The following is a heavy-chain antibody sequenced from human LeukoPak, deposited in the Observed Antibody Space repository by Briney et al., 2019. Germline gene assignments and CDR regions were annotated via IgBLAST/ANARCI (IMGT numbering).Heavy chain of an antibody. D-gene: IGHD2-15*01. CDR3: ARGGLLKNWFDP. V-gene: IGHV3-9*01. Sequence: SGGSVRLSCAASGFTFDDYAMHWVRQAPGKGLEWVSGISWNSHTIGYADSVKGRFTISRDNAKNSLYLQMNSLRAEDTAVYYCARGGLLKNWFDPWGQGTLVTVSS. CDR1: GFTFDDYA. J-gene: IGHJ5*02. CDR2: ISWNSHTI.